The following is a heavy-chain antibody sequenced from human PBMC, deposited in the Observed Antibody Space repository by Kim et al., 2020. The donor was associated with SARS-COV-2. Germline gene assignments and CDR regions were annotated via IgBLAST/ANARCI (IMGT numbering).Heavy chain of an antibody. CDR2: IYYSGST. CDR1: GGSISSSSYY. J-gene: IGHJ4*02. CDR3: ARLVVWVVTAIPMIDY. D-gene: IGHD2-21*02. V-gene: IGHV4-39*07. Sequence: SETLSLTCTVSGGSISSSSYYWGWIRQPPGKGLEWIGSIYYSGSTYYNPSLKSRVTISVDTSKNQFSLKLSSVTAADTAVYYCARLVVWVVTAIPMIDYWGQGTLVTVSS.